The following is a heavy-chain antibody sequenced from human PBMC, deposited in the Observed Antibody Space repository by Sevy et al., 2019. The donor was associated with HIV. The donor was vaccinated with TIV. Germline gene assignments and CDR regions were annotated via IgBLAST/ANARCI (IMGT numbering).Heavy chain of an antibody. D-gene: IGHD6-13*01. Sequence: GGSLRLSCAASGFPFSSHWMTWVRQAPGKGLDWVASIKQDGSERYYVDSVKGRFTISRDNAKNSVYLQMNSLRVEDTAMYYCTTGHQELEMRGQGTLVTVSS. J-gene: IGHJ4*02. CDR3: TTGHQELEM. V-gene: IGHV3-7*01. CDR1: GFPFSSHW. CDR2: IKQDGSER.